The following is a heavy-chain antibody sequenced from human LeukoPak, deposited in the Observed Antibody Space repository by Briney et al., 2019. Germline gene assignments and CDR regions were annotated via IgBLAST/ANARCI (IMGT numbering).Heavy chain of an antibody. CDR1: GYTFTGYY. Sequence: AASVKVSCKASGYTFTGYYMHWVRQAPGQGLEWMGLVNPTGGSTGYAQKFQGRVTMTRDMSTSTDYMELSSLRSEDTAIYYCARDNSVGDSAWWFDPWGQGTLVTVSS. J-gene: IGHJ5*02. CDR2: VNPTGGST. CDR3: ARDNSVGDSAWWFDP. V-gene: IGHV1-46*01. D-gene: IGHD5-12*01.